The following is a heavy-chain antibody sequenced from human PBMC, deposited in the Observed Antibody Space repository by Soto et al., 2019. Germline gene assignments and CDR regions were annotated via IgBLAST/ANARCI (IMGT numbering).Heavy chain of an antibody. CDR3: ASTSYCNGSSCYSRHYYGMDV. CDR2: ITPFVDTS. J-gene: IGHJ6*02. V-gene: IGHV1-69*06. D-gene: IGHD2-2*01. Sequence: QVRLVQSGAEVKKPGSSVKVSCKVSGGTFSKYSLSWVRQPPGQGLEWMGGITPFVDTSNYAQRFLGRVTITADKSTNTAFLEVSGLKSEDTALYFCASTSYCNGSSCYSRHYYGMDVWGQGTTVTVSS. CDR1: GGTFSKYS.